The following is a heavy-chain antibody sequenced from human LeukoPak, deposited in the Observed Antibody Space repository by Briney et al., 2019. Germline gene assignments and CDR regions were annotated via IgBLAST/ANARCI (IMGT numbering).Heavy chain of an antibody. CDR2: IYPDDSDT. Sequence: GESLKISCEGSGYSFTNYWIGWVRQVPGKGLEWMGIIYPDDSDTRYSPSFQGQVTISADKSIGTAYLQWSSLKASDTAMYYCAIGGDSSTSCYRCLNYWGQGTLVTVSS. V-gene: IGHV5-51*01. CDR1: GYSFTNYW. D-gene: IGHD2-2*01. J-gene: IGHJ4*02. CDR3: AIGGDSSTSCYRCLNY.